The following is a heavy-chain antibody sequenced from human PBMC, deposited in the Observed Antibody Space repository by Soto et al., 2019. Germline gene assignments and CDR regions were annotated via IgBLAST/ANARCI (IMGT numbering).Heavy chain of an antibody. J-gene: IGHJ4*02. V-gene: IGHV3-7*01. CDR3: AREYCTSTSCPLDY. Sequence: GSLRLSCAASVFSLSSFWMSWVRQAPGKGLEWVANIKQDGSEKYYVDSVKGRFTISRDNAKNSLYLQMNSLRAEDTAVYYCAREYCTSTSCPLDYWGQGTRVTVSS. D-gene: IGHD2-2*01. CDR1: VFSLSSFW. CDR2: IKQDGSEK.